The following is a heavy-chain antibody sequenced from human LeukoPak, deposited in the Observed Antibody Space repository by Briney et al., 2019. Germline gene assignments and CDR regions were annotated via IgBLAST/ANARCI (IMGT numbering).Heavy chain of an antibody. CDR3: ARRVVVVIVGQKNWFDP. CDR1: GGSIRSADDY. D-gene: IGHD2-2*01. J-gene: IGHJ5*02. V-gene: IGHV4-39*01. CDR2: IHYSGTT. Sequence: SETLSLTCTVSGGSIRSADDYWGWIRQPPGKGLEWIGSIHYSGTTHYNPSLKSRVTISEDTFKNQISLRLSSVTAADTAVYYCARRVVVVIVGQKNWFDPWGQGTLVTVSS.